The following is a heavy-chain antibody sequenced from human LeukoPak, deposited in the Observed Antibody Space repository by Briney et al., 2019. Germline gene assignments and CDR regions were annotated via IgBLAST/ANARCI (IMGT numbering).Heavy chain of an antibody. Sequence: GASVKVSCKASGYTFTSYYMHWVRQAPGQGLEWVGIINPSGGSTSYAQKFQGRVTMTRDTSTSTVYMELSSLRSEDTAVYYCARDLGYYDSSGYYLDYWGQGTLVTVSS. J-gene: IGHJ4*02. CDR2: INPSGGST. D-gene: IGHD3-22*01. CDR1: GYTFTSYY. CDR3: ARDLGYYDSSGYYLDY. V-gene: IGHV1-46*01.